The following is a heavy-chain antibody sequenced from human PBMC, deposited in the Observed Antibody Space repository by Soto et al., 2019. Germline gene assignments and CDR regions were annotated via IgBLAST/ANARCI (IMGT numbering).Heavy chain of an antibody. CDR1: GYTFTSYG. CDR3: ARDVWETTVRNYYYGKYV. CDR2: ISAYNCNT. J-gene: IGHJ6*02. V-gene: IGHV1-18*01. D-gene: IGHD4-4*01. Sequence: QVQLVQSGAEVKKPGASVKVSCKASGYTFTSYGISWVRQAPGQGLEWMGWISAYNCNTNYAQKLQGRVTMTTDIYTITAYMALRSMRSDDTDVYYSARDVWETTVRNYYYGKYVWGQGTTVTVSS.